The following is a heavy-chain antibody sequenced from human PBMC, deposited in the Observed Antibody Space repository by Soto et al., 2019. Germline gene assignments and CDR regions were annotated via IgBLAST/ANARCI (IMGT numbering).Heavy chain of an antibody. D-gene: IGHD6-13*01. CDR3: ARGIAAAVSRAIDY. CDR1: GGSFSGYY. Sequence: SETLSLTCAVYGGSFSGYYWSWIRQHPGKGLEWIGYIYHSGSTYYNPSLKSRVTISVDTSKNQFSLKLSSVTAADTAVYYCARGIAAAVSRAIDYWGQGTLVTVSS. J-gene: IGHJ4*02. V-gene: IGHV4-34*09. CDR2: IYHSGST.